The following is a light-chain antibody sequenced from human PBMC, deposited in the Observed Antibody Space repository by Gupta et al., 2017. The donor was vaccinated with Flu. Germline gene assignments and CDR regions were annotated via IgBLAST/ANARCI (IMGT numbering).Light chain of an antibody. CDR2: KAS. Sequence: DIQMTQSPSTLSASVGDRVTITCRASQSISTWLAWYQQKPGKAPKLLIYKASTLESGIPSRFSGSGSGTEFTLTISSLQPDDFATYYCQQYNSYPLTFGGGTKVEIK. CDR1: QSISTW. V-gene: IGKV1-5*03. J-gene: IGKJ4*01. CDR3: QQYNSYPLT.